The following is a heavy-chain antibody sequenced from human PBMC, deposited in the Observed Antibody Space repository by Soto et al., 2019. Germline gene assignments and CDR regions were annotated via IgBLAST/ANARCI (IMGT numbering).Heavy chain of an antibody. CDR3: ARDSPWLARFFL. CDR2: INAGNGNT. D-gene: IGHD3-3*01. CDR1: GYTFTSYA. J-gene: IGHJ1*01. Sequence: ASVKVSCKASGYTFTSYAMHWVRQAPGQRLEWMGWINAGNGNTKYSQKFQGRVTITRDTSASTAYMELSSLRSEDTAVYYCARDSPWLARFFLWGQGTLVTVSS. V-gene: IGHV1-3*01.